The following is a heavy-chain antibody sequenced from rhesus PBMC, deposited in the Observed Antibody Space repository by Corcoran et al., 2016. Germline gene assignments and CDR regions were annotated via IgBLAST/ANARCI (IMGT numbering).Heavy chain of an antibody. V-gene: IGHV4-65*01. D-gene: IGHD2-2*01. CDR1: GGSISSSNW. CDR3: ARDGQTGYYFDY. Sequence: QVQLQESGPGLVKPSETLSLTCAVSGGSISSSNWWSWIRQPPGKGLEWIGYISGSSGSTYYNHSLKSRVTISTDTSKNQFSLKLSSGTAADTAVYYCARDGQTGYYFDYWGQGVLVTVSS. J-gene: IGHJ4*01. CDR2: ISGSSGST.